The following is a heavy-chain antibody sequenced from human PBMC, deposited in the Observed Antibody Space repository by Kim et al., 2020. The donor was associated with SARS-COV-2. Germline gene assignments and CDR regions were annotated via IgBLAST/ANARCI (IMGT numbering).Heavy chain of an antibody. J-gene: IGHJ5*01. Sequence: SETLSLTCTVSGGSISTYYWTWIRQPPGKRLEWMGYIHNTGSPNYNPSLKSRLTISLDTSKNQFSLKLTSVTAADTAVYFCARGDRVGELRGWFDSWGQGTLVTVSS. V-gene: IGHV4-59*13. CDR2: IHNTGSP. D-gene: IGHD5-12*01. CDR1: GGSISTYY. CDR3: ARGDRVGELRGWFDS.